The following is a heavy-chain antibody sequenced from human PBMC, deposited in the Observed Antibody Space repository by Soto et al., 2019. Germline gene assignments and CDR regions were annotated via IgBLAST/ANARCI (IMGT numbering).Heavy chain of an antibody. CDR1: GFTFSSYY. D-gene: IGHD1-26*01. CDR2: VNEDGGEK. J-gene: IGHJ4*02. Sequence: GGSLRLSCAASGFTFSSYYMSWVRQAQGKGLEWVANVNEDGGEKYYVDSVKGRFTVSRDNAKNSLYLQMNSLRAEDTAVYYCAKWGGAGSDSWGQGTLVTVPQ. CDR3: AKWGGAGSDS. V-gene: IGHV3-7*01.